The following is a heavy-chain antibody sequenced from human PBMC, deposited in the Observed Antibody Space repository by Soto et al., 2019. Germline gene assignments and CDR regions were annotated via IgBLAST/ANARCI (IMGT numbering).Heavy chain of an antibody. CDR1: GGSISSSSYY. D-gene: IGHD3-10*01. V-gene: IGHV4-39*01. CDR3: ARPRITMVRGVIDHPNWFDP. CDR2: IYYSGST. Sequence: SETLSLTCTVSGGSISSSSYYWGWIRQPPGKGLEWIGSIYYSGSTYYNPSLKSRVTISVDTSKNQFSLKLSSVTAADTAVYYCARPRITMVRGVIDHPNWFDPWGQGTLVTVSS. J-gene: IGHJ5*02.